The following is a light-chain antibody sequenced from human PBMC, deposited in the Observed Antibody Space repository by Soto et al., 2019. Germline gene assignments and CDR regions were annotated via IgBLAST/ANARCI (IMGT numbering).Light chain of an antibody. J-gene: IGLJ1*01. CDR3: CSYAGSSTYV. V-gene: IGLV2-23*02. Sequence: QSALTQPASVSGSPGQSITISCTGTSSDVGSYNLVSWYQQHPGKAPKLMIYEVSKRPSGVSNRFSGSKSGNTASLTISGLQDEDEDDYYCCSYAGSSTYVFGTGTKVTVL. CDR1: SSDVGSYNL. CDR2: EVS.